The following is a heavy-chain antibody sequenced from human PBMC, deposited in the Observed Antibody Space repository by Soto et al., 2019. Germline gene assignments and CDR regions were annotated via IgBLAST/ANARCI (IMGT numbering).Heavy chain of an antibody. Sequence: EVQLVESGGGLVQPGGSLRLSCAASGFTFSSYWMSWGRQAQGKGLEWVANIKQDGSEKYYVDSVKGQFTLSRDNAKNTLYLQMNSLRAEDTAVYYWARVRTPFKYHVDYWGHGTLVTVSS. CDR2: IKQDGSEK. V-gene: IGHV3-7*01. CDR3: ARVRTPFKYHVDY. J-gene: IGHJ4*01. D-gene: IGHD2-2*01. CDR1: GFTFSSYW.